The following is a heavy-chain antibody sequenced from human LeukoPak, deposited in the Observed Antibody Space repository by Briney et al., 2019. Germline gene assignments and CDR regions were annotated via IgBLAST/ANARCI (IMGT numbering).Heavy chain of an antibody. Sequence: SGESLKISCEGSGYSFSNYWIGWVRQMPGKGLEYMGIIYPGDSDTGYSPSFQGQVTISVDKSISTAYLQWSSLKASDTAIYYCARRLDHGYSVGKGRYCFDHWGQGTLVTVSS. CDR3: ARRLDHGYSVGKGRYCFDH. CDR1: GYSFSNYW. D-gene: IGHD5-24*01. CDR2: IYPGDSDT. J-gene: IGHJ4*02. V-gene: IGHV5-51*01.